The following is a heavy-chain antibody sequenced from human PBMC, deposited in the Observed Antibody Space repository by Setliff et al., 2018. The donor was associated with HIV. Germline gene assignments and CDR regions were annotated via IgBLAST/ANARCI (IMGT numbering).Heavy chain of an antibody. CDR3: ARDLTHYDFWSGYPHY. D-gene: IGHD3-3*01. CDR2: VNPNSGNT. J-gene: IGHJ4*02. Sequence: ASVKVSCKASGYTFTSYGISWVRQATGQGLEWMGWVNPNSGNTGYAQKFQGRVTITRNTSISTAYMELSSLRSEDTAVYYCARDLTHYDFWSGYPHYWGQGTLVTVSS. CDR1: GYTFTSYG. V-gene: IGHV1-8*03.